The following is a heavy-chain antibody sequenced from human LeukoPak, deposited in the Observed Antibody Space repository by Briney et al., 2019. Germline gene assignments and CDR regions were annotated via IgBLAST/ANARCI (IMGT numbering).Heavy chain of an antibody. CDR3: ARPPPVAAAGFDY. CDR2: IYYSGST. CDR1: GGSISSYY. J-gene: IGHJ4*02. D-gene: IGHD6-13*01. V-gene: IGHV4-59*08. Sequence: RPSETLSLTCTVSGGSISSYYWSWIRQPPGKGLEWIGYIYYSGSTNYNPSLKSRVTISVDTSKNQISLKLSSVTAADTAVYYCARPPPVAAAGFDYGARGTLVTVSS.